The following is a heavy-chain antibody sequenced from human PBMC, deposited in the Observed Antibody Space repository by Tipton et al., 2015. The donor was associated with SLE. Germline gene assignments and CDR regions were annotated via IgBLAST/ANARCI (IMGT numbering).Heavy chain of an antibody. Sequence: GLVKPSETLSLTCTVSNGSITSLCDYWGWVRQPPGKGLEWLGSVFYGGRYYYNASLRSRVTISVDTVKTQVSLKLSSVTVADTAVYYCAKDYNHDNADYIWGQGTLVIVSS. CDR2: VFYGGRY. D-gene: IGHD4-17*01. V-gene: IGHV4-39*07. J-gene: IGHJ4*02. CDR1: NGSITSLCDY. CDR3: AKDYNHDNADYI.